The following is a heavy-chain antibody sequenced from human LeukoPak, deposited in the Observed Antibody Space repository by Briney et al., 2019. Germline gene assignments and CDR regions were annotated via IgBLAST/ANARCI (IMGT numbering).Heavy chain of an antibody. CDR3: ARGPFGSGSFLDY. J-gene: IGHJ4*02. CDR2: MNPNSGDT. CDR1: GYIFSSND. V-gene: IGHV1-8*01. D-gene: IGHD3-10*01. Sequence: GASVKVSCKASGYIFSSNDIKWVRQAAGQGLEWTGWMNPNSGDTGYTQKFQGRVAMTRSTSITTAYMELSSLRSEDTAVYYCARGPFGSGSFLDYWGQGTLVTVSS.